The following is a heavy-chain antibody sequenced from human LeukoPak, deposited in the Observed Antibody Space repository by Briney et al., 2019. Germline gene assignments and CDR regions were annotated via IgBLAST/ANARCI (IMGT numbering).Heavy chain of an antibody. J-gene: IGHJ4*02. V-gene: IGHV3-9*01. Sequence: GGSLRLSCAASGFTYDDYAMHWVRQAPGKGLEWVSGISWNSGSIGYADSVKGRFTISRDNAKNSLYLQMNSLRAEDTALYYCAKDLGYSSNNWGQGTLVTVSS. CDR3: AKDLGYSSNN. D-gene: IGHD6-13*01. CDR1: GFTYDDYA. CDR2: ISWNSGSI.